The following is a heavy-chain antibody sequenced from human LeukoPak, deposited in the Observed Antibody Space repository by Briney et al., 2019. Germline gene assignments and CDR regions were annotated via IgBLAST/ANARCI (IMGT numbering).Heavy chain of an antibody. V-gene: IGHV1-2*02. D-gene: IGHD3-10*02. Sequence: GASVKVSCKASGYTLTDYYMHWVRQAPGQGLEWMGWISPSSGGTNYAQKFQGRVTMTRDTSTGTAYMELSRLRSDDTAMYYCARDVLTTFGYFSAADDFWGQGTLVTVSS. CDR1: GYTLTDYY. CDR2: ISPSSGGT. CDR3: ARDVLTTFGYFSAADDF. J-gene: IGHJ4*02.